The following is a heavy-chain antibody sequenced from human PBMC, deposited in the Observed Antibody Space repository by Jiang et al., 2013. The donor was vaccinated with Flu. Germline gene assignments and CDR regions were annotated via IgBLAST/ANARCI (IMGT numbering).Heavy chain of an antibody. Sequence: VQLLESGGGLVQPGGSLRLSCAASGFIFSNYAMTWVRQAPGKGLEWVSTISGGGTTYYADSVRGRFTISRDTASDTLYLRMNNLRAEDTAVYSCVKVSPWYGEFLKGGLYFFDYWGRGTLVTVSS. J-gene: IGHJ4*01. CDR3: VKVSPWYGEFLKGGLYFFDY. CDR1: GFIFSNYA. D-gene: IGHD3-10*01. CDR2: ISGGGTT. V-gene: IGHV3-23*01.